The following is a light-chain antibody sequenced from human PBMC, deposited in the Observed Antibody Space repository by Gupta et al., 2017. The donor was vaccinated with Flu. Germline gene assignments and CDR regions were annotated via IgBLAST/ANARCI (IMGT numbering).Light chain of an antibody. CDR1: QGVSSW. V-gene: IGKV1D-16*01. J-gene: IGKJ4*01. CDR2: VSS. Sequence: GDRVTITCRESQGVSSWVAWYHHKPDEAPKSLIYVSSSLQSGVPSRFRGSGSGTQFTLTISSLQPEDFVTYYCQQYESYPLTFGGGTMIEIK. CDR3: QQYESYPLT.